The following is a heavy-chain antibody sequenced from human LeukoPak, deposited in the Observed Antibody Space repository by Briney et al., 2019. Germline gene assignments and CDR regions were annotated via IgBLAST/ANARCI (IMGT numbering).Heavy chain of an antibody. CDR2: ISWNGSLT. V-gene: IGHV3-20*04. D-gene: IGHD1-1*01. Sequence: GGSLRLSCTTSGFRFDDFGLSWVRQAPGKGLEWVSSISWNGSLTPCADSVGGRFTVSRDNDKNFLYLQMNSLKVEDTALYYCTRDETGIDYWGPGTLVTVSS. J-gene: IGHJ4*02. CDR3: TRDETGIDY. CDR1: GFRFDDFG.